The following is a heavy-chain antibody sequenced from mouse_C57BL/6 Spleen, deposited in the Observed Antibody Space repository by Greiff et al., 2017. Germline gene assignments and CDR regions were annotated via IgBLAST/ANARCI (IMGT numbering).Heavy chain of an antibody. V-gene: IGHV1-47*01. J-gene: IGHJ2*01. D-gene: IGHD2-5*01. Sequence: QVQLKESGAELVKPGASVKMSCKASGYTFTTYPIEWMKQNHGKSLEWIGNFHPYNDDTKYNEKFKGKATLTVEKSSSTVYLELSRLTSDDSAVYYCARGGYSKRGYYFDYWGQGTTLTVSS. CDR1: GYTFTTYP. CDR2: FHPYNDDT. CDR3: ARGGYSKRGYYFDY.